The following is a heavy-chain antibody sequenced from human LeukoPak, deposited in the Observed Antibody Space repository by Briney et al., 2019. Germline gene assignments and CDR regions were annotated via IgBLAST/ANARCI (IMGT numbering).Heavy chain of an antibody. V-gene: IGHV1-2*04. CDR2: INPNTGGT. CDR1: GYTFTGHY. J-gene: IGHJ4*02. D-gene: IGHD6-6*01. CDR3: ARDEGSSSGDYFGY. Sequence: EASVKVSCKASGYTFTGHYLHWVRQAPGQGLEWMGWINPNTGGTNSAQKFQGWVTMTRDTSISTAYMDLSRLRSDDTAVYYCARDEGSSSGDYFGYWGQGTLVTVSS.